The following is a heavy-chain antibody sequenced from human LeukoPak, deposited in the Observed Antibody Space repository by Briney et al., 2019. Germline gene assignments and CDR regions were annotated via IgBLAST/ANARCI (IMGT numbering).Heavy chain of an antibody. V-gene: IGHV3-30*03. Sequence: PGGSLRVSCAASGFTFSTYGIHWVRQAPGKGLEWVAVISYDGSNKYYADSVKGRFTISRDNSKNTLYLQMNSLRAEDTAVYYCAREWAVAGTIDYWGQGTLVTVSS. CDR3: AREWAVAGTIDY. J-gene: IGHJ4*02. CDR2: ISYDGSNK. D-gene: IGHD6-19*01. CDR1: GFTFSTYG.